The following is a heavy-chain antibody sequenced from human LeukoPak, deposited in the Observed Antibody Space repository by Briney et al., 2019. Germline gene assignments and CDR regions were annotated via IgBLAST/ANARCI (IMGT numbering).Heavy chain of an antibody. D-gene: IGHD1-26*01. J-gene: IGHJ4*02. CDR3: ARQRASGSSYYFDY. CDR1: GYSFTSYW. CDR2: IYPGDFDT. Sequence: GESLKISCKGSGYSFTSYWIGWVRQMPGKGLEWMGIIYPGDFDTRYSPSFQGQATISADKSISTAYRQWSSLKASDTAMYYCARQRASGSSYYFDYWGQGTLVTVSS. V-gene: IGHV5-51*01.